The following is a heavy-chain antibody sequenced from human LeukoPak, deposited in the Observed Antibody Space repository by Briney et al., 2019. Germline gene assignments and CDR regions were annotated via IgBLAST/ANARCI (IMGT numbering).Heavy chain of an antibody. CDR1: GYTLTELS. J-gene: IGHJ3*02. V-gene: IGHV1-24*01. CDR3: ATIREYYDILTGYSSYDAFDI. CDR2: FDPEDGET. Sequence: ASVNVSCKVSGYTLTELSMHWVRQAPGKGLEWMGGFDPEDGETIYAQKFQGRVTMTEDTSTDTAYMELSSLRSEDTAVYYCATIREYYDILTGYSSYDAFDIWGQGTMVTVSS. D-gene: IGHD3-9*01.